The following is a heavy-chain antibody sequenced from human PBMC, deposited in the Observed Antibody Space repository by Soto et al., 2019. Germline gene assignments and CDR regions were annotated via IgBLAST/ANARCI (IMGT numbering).Heavy chain of an antibody. V-gene: IGHV3-23*01. D-gene: IGHD3-3*01. CDR3: AKILYDFWSGYYTGLPFDY. J-gene: IGHJ4*02. CDR1: GFTFSSYA. CDR2: ISGSGGST. Sequence: GGSLRLSCAASGFTFSSYAMSWVRQAPGKGLEWVSAISGSGGSTYYADSVKGRFTISRDNSKNTLYLQMNSLRAEDTAVYYCAKILYDFWSGYYTGLPFDYWGQGTLVTVSS.